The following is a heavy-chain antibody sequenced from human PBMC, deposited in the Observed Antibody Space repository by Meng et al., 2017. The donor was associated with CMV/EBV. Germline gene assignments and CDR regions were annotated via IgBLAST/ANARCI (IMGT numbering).Heavy chain of an antibody. CDR3: ARGYRKEEFDP. CDR2: IWYDGSNK. V-gene: IGHV3-33*01. J-gene: IGHJ5*02. Sequence: GESLKISCAASGFTFSSYGMHWVRQAPGKGLEWVAVIWYDGSNKYYADSVKGRFTISRDNSKNTLYLQMNSLRAEDTAVYYCARGYRKEEFDPWGQGTLVTVSS. D-gene: IGHD1-1*01. CDR1: GFTFSSYG.